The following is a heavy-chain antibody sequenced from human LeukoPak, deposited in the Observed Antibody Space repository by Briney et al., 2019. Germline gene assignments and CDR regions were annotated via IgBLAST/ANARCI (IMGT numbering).Heavy chain of an antibody. J-gene: IGHJ3*02. CDR3: AKGGVVTAMVRGAFDI. V-gene: IGHV3-21*01. Sequence: GALRLSCAAPGFTFSSYSMNWVRQAPGKGLEWVSSISSSSSYIYYADSVKGRFTISRDNAKNSLYLQMNSLRAEDTAVYYCAKGGVVTAMVRGAFDIWGQGTMVTVSS. CDR2: ISSSSSYI. D-gene: IGHD2-21*02. CDR1: GFTFSSYS.